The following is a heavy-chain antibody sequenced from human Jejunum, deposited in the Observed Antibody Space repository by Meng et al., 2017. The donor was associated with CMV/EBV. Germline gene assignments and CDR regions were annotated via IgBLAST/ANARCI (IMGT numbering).Heavy chain of an antibody. Sequence: SGFTFVAYGMTWVRQATGKGLDWVSTISGRGDRTYYSDSVRGRFTISRDNSKSTLYLQMNNLRAEDTAVYFCAKYNYGDFINWLDPWGQGTLVTVS. CDR3: AKYNYGDFINWLDP. D-gene: IGHD2-21*01. CDR1: GFTFVAYG. J-gene: IGHJ5*02. CDR2: ISGRGDRT. V-gene: IGHV3-23*01.